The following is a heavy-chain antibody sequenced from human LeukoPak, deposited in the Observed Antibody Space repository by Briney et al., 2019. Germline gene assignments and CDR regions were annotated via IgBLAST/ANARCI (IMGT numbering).Heavy chain of an antibody. D-gene: IGHD2-15*01. Sequence: PSETLSLTCTVSGGSISSSSYYWGWIRQPPGKGLEWTGSIYYSGSTYYNPSLKSRVTISVDTSKNQFSLKLSSVTAADTAVYYCVGYRSGGSCYSLGETVDYWGQGTLVTVSS. J-gene: IGHJ4*02. CDR1: GGSISSSSYY. CDR2: IYYSGST. V-gene: IGHV4-39*01. CDR3: VGYRSGGSCYSLGETVDY.